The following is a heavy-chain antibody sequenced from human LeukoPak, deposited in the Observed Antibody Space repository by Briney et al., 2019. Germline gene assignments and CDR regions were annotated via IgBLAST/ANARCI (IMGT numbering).Heavy chain of an antibody. Sequence: ASVKVSCKASGYTFTGYYMHWVRQAPGQGLEWMGWINPNSGGTNYAQKFQGRVTMTRDTSISTAYMELSRLRSDDTAVYYCARDYHGSGSYYSRYYYYYYYMDVWGKGTTVTVSS. CDR3: ARDYHGSGSYYSRYYYYYYYMDV. CDR1: GYTFTGYY. CDR2: INPNSGGT. J-gene: IGHJ6*03. D-gene: IGHD3-10*01. V-gene: IGHV1-2*02.